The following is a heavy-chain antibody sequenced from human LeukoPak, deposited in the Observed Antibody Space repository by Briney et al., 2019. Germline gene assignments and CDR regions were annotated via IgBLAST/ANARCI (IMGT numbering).Heavy chain of an antibody. CDR1: GFTFNSYP. V-gene: IGHV3-21*01. CDR2: ISTSSSYI. J-gene: IGHJ6*03. CDR3: ARDGGYYYYYMDV. Sequence: GGSLRLSCAASGFTFNSYPMNWVRQAPGRGLEWVSFISTSSSYIYYGDSVKGRFTVSRDNAKNSLYLQMNSLRAEDTAVYYCARDGGYYYYYMDVWGKGTTVTVSS. D-gene: IGHD2-15*01.